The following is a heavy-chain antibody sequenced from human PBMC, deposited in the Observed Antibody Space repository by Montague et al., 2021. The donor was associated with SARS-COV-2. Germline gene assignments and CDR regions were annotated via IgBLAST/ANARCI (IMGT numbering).Heavy chain of an antibody. Sequence: CAISGDSVSSNIATWNWIRQSPSRGLEWLGRTYYRYKWYNDYAVSVKSRVIINPDTSNNRISLQLNSVTPEDTALYYCARAYCGGGFYFYWYFDLWGRGALVTVSS. D-gene: IGHD2-21*02. J-gene: IGHJ2*01. V-gene: IGHV6-1*01. CDR1: GDSVSSNIAT. CDR2: TYYRYKWYN. CDR3: ARAYCGGGFYFYWYFDL.